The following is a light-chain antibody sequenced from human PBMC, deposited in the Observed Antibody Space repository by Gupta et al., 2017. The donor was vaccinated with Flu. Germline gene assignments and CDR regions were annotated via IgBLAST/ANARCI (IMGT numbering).Light chain of an antibody. Sequence: IQLTPSPSPLSASVGDRVTITCRVRQKIGTSLAWYHQKPGKSPKFLIYRASTLESGVPSRFTGSGCGTEVTLTITSLQPDDVATYYCLQYSDYSALTFGQGTKVEIK. CDR3: LQYSDYSALT. CDR2: RAS. V-gene: IGKV1-5*03. CDR1: QKIGTS. J-gene: IGKJ1*01.